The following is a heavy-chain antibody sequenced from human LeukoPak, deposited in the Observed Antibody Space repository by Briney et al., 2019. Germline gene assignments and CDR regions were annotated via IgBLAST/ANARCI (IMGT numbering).Heavy chain of an antibody. CDR2: ISDSGGST. CDR3: TTGAYDILTGYYHWYFDL. Sequence: GGSLRLSCSASGFPFSSYAMHWVRQAPGKGLEYVSAISDSGGSTYYADSVKGRFTISRDNSKNTLYLQMNSLKAEDTAVYYCTTGAYDILTGYYHWYFDLWGRGTLVTVSS. D-gene: IGHD3-9*01. V-gene: IGHV3-64*04. J-gene: IGHJ2*01. CDR1: GFPFSSYA.